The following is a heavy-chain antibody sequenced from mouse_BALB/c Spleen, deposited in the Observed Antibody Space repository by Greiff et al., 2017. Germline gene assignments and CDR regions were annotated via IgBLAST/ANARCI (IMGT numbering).Heavy chain of an antibody. J-gene: IGHJ3*01. V-gene: IGHV5-17*02. D-gene: IGHD2-10*02. CDR2: ISSGSSTI. CDR1: GFTFSSFG. Sequence: EVMLVESGGGLVQPGGSRKLSCAASGFTFSSFGMHWVRQAPEKGLEWVAYISSGSSTIYYADTVKGRFTISRDNPKNTLFLQMTSLRSEDTAMYYCARSEYGTAWFAYWGQGTLFTVSA. CDR3: ARSEYGTAWFAY.